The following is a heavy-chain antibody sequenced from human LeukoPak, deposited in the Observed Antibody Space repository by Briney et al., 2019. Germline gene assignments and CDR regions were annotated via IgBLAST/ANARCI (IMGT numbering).Heavy chain of an antibody. CDR1: GYMFTGYY. V-gene: IGHV1-2*02. CDR2: INPNSGVT. Sequence: ASVKVSCKASGYMFTGYYIHWVRQAPGQGLEWMGWINPNSGVTKYAQKFQGRVTMTRDTSISTVYMEVSRLRSDDTAVYYCARVLFYSSGNKSNRVDYWGQGTLVTVSS. D-gene: IGHD6-19*01. J-gene: IGHJ4*02. CDR3: ARVLFYSSGNKSNRVDY.